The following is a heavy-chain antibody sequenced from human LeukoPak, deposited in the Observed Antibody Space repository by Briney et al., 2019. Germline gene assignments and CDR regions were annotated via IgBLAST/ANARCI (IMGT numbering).Heavy chain of an antibody. CDR1: GGSISSYY. CDR2: IYNSGST. D-gene: IGHD5-24*01. Sequence: SETLSLTRTVPGGSISSYYWSSIPPPPGKGLERIGYIYNSGSTKYNPYLKSRVTISVDTSKNQISLKLSSVTAADTAVYYCARGARAGYNLEPFDNWGQGTLVTVSS. V-gene: IGHV4-59*08. J-gene: IGHJ4*02. CDR3: ARGARAGYNLEPFDN.